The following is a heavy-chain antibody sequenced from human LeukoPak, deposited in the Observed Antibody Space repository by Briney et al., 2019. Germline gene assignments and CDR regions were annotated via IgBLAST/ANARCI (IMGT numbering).Heavy chain of an antibody. D-gene: IGHD6-13*01. Sequence: SETLSLTCTVSGGSISSTSYYWGWIRQPPGKGLEWIGSIYYSGSTNYNPSLKSRVTISVDTSKNQFSLKLSSVTAADTAVYYCARMSSSWYPDAEYFQHWGQGTLVTVSS. CDR1: GGSISSTSYY. CDR2: IYYSGST. CDR3: ARMSSSWYPDAEYFQH. J-gene: IGHJ1*01. V-gene: IGHV4-39*07.